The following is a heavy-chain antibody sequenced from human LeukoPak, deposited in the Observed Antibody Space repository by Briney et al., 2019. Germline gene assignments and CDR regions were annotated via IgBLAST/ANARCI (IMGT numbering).Heavy chain of an antibody. CDR1: GGSISSSSYY. CDR3: ARVYDSSGYYQYYFDY. V-gene: IGHV4-39*07. J-gene: IGHJ4*02. D-gene: IGHD3-22*01. Sequence: PSETLSLTCTVSGGSISSSSYYWGWIRQPPGKGLEWIASSSYSGSTYYNPSLKSRVPISVHASKNQFSLRLSSVTAADTAVYYCARVYDSSGYYQYYFDYWGQGTLVTVSS. CDR2: SSYSGST.